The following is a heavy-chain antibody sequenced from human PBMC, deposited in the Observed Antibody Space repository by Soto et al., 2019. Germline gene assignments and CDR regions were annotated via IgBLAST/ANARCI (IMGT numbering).Heavy chain of an antibody. CDR2: IYWVDAN. V-gene: IGHV2-5*02. CDR1: GFSLSTSGVV. Sequence: QITLKRPGPTLVKPTQPLTLPCTFSGFSLSTSGVVVGGIRQPPGKALEWLALIYWVDANRSSPSFKSRLTITKDTSKTHVVLTMTNMDPVDTATYYGAHRQDRYCSGGSCPLFDYWGQRTLVTVSS. D-gene: IGHD2-15*01. CDR3: AHRQDRYCSGGSCPLFDY. J-gene: IGHJ4*02.